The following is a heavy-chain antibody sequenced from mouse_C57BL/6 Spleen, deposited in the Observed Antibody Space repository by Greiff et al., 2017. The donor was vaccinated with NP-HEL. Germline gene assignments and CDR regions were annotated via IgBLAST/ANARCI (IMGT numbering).Heavy chain of an antibody. CDR1: GFTFSSYG. V-gene: IGHV5-6*01. CDR3: ARQGSDFFAY. CDR2: ISSGGSYT. J-gene: IGHJ3*01. Sequence: EVQLVESGGDLVKPGGSLKLSCAASGFTFSSYGMSWVRQTPDKRLEWVATISSGGSYTYYPDSVKGRFTISRDNAKNTLYLQMRSLKSEDTAMYYCARQGSDFFAYWGQGTLVTVSA.